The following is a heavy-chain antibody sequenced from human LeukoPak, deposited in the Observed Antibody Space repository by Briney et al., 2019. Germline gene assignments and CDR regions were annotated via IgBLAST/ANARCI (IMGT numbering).Heavy chain of an antibody. D-gene: IGHD2-2*01. CDR3: AGVASTTCDCPDYFDY. Sequence: ASVKVSCKASGYTFTTFGITWVRQAPGQGLEWMGWISAYTGNTNYAPKFQGRVTMTTAPSTSTAHMELRSLTSDDTAVYYCAGVASTTCDCPDYFDYWGQGTLVTVSS. CDR2: ISAYTGNT. V-gene: IGHV1-18*01. J-gene: IGHJ4*02. CDR1: GYTFTTFG.